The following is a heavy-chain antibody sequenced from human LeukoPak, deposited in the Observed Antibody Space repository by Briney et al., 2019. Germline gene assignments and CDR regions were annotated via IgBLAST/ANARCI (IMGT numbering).Heavy chain of an antibody. CDR2: ISSISSII. D-gene: IGHD6-13*01. CDR1: GFTFSTYS. V-gene: IGHV3-48*01. J-gene: IGHJ4*02. Sequence: PRGSLRLSCAASGFTFSTYSMSWVRQASGKGLEWVSYISSISSIIYYAPSVKGRFTISRDNAKSSLYLQMNSLRAEDTAVYYCARSRPGTAAGQPNFDYWGQGTLVTVAS. CDR3: ARSRPGTAAGQPNFDY.